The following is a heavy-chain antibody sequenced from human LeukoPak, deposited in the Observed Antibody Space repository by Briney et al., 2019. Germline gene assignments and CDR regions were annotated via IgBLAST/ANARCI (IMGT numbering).Heavy chain of an antibody. V-gene: IGHV3-7*01. CDR3: ARGPPYGSRSDFLDY. D-gene: IGHD3-10*01. J-gene: IGHJ4*02. CDR1: GFSISSHW. CDR2: LKEDVSAR. Sequence: GGSLRLSCVASGFSISSHWMFWVRQAPGKGLEWVASLKEDVSARNLVDSVKGRFTISTDNAKNSLNLQMNSLRVEDTAVYYCARGPPYGSRSDFLDYWGLGTLVTVSS.